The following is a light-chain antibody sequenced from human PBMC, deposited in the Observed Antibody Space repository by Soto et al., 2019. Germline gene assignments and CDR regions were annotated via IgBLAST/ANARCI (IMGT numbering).Light chain of an antibody. CDR1: QGISRW. J-gene: IGKJ4*01. Sequence: DIQMPQSPSSVSASVGDRVTITCRASQGISRWLIWYQQKPGKAPKLLVYGASNLQSGVPSRFSGSGSGTDFSLTISSLQPEDFATYYCQQANSFPLTFGGGTKVEIK. CDR2: GAS. CDR3: QQANSFPLT. V-gene: IGKV1D-12*01.